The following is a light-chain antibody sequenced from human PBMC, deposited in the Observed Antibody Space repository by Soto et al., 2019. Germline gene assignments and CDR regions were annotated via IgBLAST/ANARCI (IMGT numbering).Light chain of an antibody. CDR1: QNINTW. V-gene: IGKV1-5*03. CDR3: QQSYSIPWT. CDR2: KAS. J-gene: IGKJ1*01. Sequence: DIQLTQSPSTVSASVGDRVTITCRASQNINTWLAWYQQKPGKAPKLLILKASSLESGVPSRFSGSGSGTDFTLTISSLQPEDFATYYCQQSYSIPWTFGQGTKVDIK.